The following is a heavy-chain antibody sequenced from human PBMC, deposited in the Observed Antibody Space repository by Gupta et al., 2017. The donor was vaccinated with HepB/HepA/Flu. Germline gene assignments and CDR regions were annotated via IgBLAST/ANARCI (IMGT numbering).Heavy chain of an antibody. CDR3: ARGYCSSTICDTPNKWLGP. V-gene: IGHV1-2*02. CDR1: GYTFTGYY. J-gene: IGHJ5*02. CDR2: INPNSGGT. D-gene: IGHD2-2*02. Sequence: QVQLVQSGAEVKKPGASVKVSCKASGYTFTGYYMHWVRQAPGQGLEWMGWINPNSGGTNYAQKFHCSVTMTRDTSIRKAYMERSRLRADETAVYYGARGYCSSTICDTPNKWLGPGCHGTLVTVSS.